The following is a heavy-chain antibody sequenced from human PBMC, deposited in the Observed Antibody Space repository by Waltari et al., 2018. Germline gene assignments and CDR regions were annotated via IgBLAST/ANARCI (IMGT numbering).Heavy chain of an antibody. CDR3: ARHGVAAARRLDP. CDR1: GDPILSYL. CDR2: IYYSGST. D-gene: IGHD6-13*01. J-gene: IGHJ5*02. Sequence: QVQLQESGPGLVTPSETPSLTCPASGDPILSYLWRRLRQPPGKGLEWIGYIYYSGSTNYNPSLKSRVTISVDTSRNQFSLKLTSVTAADTAVYYCARHGVAAARRLDPWGQGTLVTVSS. V-gene: IGHV4-59*08.